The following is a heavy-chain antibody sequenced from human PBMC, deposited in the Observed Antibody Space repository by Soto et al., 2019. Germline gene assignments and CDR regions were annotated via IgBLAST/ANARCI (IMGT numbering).Heavy chain of an antibody. Sequence: GGSLRLSCAASGFTFSSYGMHWFRQAPGKGLEWVAVIWYDGSNKYYADSVKGRFTISRDNSKNTLYLQMNSLRAEDTAVYYCARDGLYDSSGFEDPDYYCYGMDVWGQGTTVTVSS. CDR2: IWYDGSNK. J-gene: IGHJ6*02. V-gene: IGHV3-33*01. CDR3: ARDGLYDSSGFEDPDYYCYGMDV. D-gene: IGHD3-22*01. CDR1: GFTFSSYG.